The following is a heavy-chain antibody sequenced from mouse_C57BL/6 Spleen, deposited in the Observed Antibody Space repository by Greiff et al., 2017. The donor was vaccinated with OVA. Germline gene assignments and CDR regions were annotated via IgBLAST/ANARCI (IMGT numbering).Heavy chain of an antibody. CDR1: GFNIKDYY. Sequence: VQLQQSGAELVKPGASVKLSCTASGFNIKDYYMHWVKQRTEQGLEWIGRIDPEDGETKYDPKFQGKATITADTSSNTAYLQLSSLTSEDTAVYYCARSLLLFAYWGQGTLVTVSA. CDR2: IDPEDGET. J-gene: IGHJ3*01. CDR3: ARSLLLFAY. V-gene: IGHV14-2*01. D-gene: IGHD1-1*01.